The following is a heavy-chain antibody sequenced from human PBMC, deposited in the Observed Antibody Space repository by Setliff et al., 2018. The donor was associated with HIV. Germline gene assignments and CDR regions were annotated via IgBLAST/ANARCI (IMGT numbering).Heavy chain of an antibody. CDR3: ARVVATSDY. J-gene: IGHJ4*02. CDR1: GFTFSSYG. CDR2: IWYDGSNK. D-gene: IGHD5-12*01. Sequence: LRLSCVASGFTFSSYGMHWVRQAPGKGLEWVAVIWYDGSNKYYADSVKGRFTISRDNSKNSLFLQVNSLRAEDTAVYYCARVVATSDYWGQGTLVTV. V-gene: IGHV3-33*01.